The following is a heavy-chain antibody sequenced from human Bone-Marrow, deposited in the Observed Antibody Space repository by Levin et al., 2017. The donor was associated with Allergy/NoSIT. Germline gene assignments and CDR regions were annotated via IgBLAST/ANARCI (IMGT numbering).Heavy chain of an antibody. CDR1: GGSISSGDYY. CDR2: IYYSGST. Sequence: SQTLSLTCTISGGSISSGDYYWSWIRQPPGKGLEWIGYIYYSGSTYYNPSLKSRVTISVDTSKNQFSLKLSSVTAADTAVYYCARARNWNYNWFDPWGQGTLVTVSS. CDR3: ARARNWNYNWFDP. V-gene: IGHV4-30-4*01. J-gene: IGHJ5*02. D-gene: IGHD1-7*01.